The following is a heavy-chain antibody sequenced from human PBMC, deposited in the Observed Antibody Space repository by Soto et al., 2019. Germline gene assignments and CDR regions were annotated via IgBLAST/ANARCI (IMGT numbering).Heavy chain of an antibody. Sequence: GGSLRLSCTASGFTFTSYGMGWVRQAPGKGLQWVSTIRGDGGQTHYTDSVKGRFSISRDNSKNTVYLQMGSLRAEDTAMYFCARDVGLDSDDFFAYWGQGTQVTV. CDR2: IRGDGGQT. V-gene: IGHV3-23*01. J-gene: IGHJ4*02. D-gene: IGHD3-9*01. CDR1: GFTFTSYG. CDR3: ARDVGLDSDDFFAY.